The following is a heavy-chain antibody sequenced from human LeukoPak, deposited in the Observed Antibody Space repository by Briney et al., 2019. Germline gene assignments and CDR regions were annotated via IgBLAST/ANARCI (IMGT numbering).Heavy chain of an antibody. V-gene: IGHV3-23*01. CDR1: GFTFTTYP. J-gene: IGHJ4*02. Sequence: GGSLRLSCVASGFTFTTYPTSWVRQAPGKGLEWVSGISVSGGSTYYADSVKGRFTISRDNSKSTVYLQMNSLRAEETAIYYCAKDVSSCGGDCPDSWGQGTLVTVSS. D-gene: IGHD2-21*02. CDR3: AKDVSSCGGDCPDS. CDR2: ISVSGGST.